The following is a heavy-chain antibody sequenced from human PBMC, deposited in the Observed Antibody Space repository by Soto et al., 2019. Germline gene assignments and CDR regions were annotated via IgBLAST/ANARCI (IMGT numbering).Heavy chain of an antibody. CDR2: IWYDGSVK. CDR1: GFTFGTYG. D-gene: IGHD2-21*01. Sequence: GGSLRLSCAASGFTFGTYGMHWVRQAPGKGLEWVAGIWYDGSVKTYADSVKGRFGISRDNSQSTVYLQMNTLRAEDTAVYYCARADCGGQCPCDYRGQGTMVTVSS. V-gene: IGHV3-33*01. CDR3: ARADCGGQCPCDY. J-gene: IGHJ4*02.